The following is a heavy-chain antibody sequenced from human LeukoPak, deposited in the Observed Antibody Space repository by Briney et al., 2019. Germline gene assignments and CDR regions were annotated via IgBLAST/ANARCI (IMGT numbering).Heavy chain of an antibody. D-gene: IGHD2-15*01. CDR1: GYTFTTCG. CDR2: ITTYNGNT. Sequence: ASVKVSCKASGYTFTTCGISWVRQAPGQGLEWMGWITTYNGNTNYANHLQGRVTMTTDTSTTTAYMELRSLRSDDTAVYYCARAYPNYGGGSCALLCFDYWGQGTLVTVSS. J-gene: IGHJ4*02. V-gene: IGHV1-18*01. CDR3: ARAYPNYGGGSCALLCFDY.